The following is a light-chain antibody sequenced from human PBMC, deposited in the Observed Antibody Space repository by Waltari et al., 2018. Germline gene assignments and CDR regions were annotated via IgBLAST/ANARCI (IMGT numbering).Light chain of an antibody. Sequence: IVLTQATCTLSLSPAKSAALSVRASQNVGRSLVWYQQKPGQAPRLLIYDTSTRATGIPDRFSGSGSGTDFSLSIARLEPEDFAVYYCQHNVRLPVTFGQGTKVEI. CDR2: DTS. V-gene: IGKV3-20*01. CDR1: QNVGRS. CDR3: QHNVRLPVT. J-gene: IGKJ1*01.